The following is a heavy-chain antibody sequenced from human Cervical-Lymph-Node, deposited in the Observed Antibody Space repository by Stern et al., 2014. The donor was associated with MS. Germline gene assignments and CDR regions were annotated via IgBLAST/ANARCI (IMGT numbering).Heavy chain of an antibody. V-gene: IGHV1-2*02. D-gene: IGHD3-10*01. CDR1: AYTITDYY. Sequence: DQLVESGAEVKKPGASVKVSCKASAYTITDYYTHWVRQAPGHGLEWMGWINPNSGGTYSAQKFQGRLTMTRDTSISTAYMELSSLRSDDTAVYYCARGGGYSYSTLDYWGQGTQVTVSS. CDR3: ARGGGYSYSTLDY. CDR2: INPNSGGT. J-gene: IGHJ4*02.